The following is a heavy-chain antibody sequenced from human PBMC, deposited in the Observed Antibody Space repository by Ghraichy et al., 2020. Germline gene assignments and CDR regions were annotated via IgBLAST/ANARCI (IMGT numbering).Heavy chain of an antibody. D-gene: IGHD5-12*01. CDR1: GFTFSSFS. V-gene: IGHV3-48*02. CDR3: ARGWLENTFDV. CDR2: IIISSSGTTI. J-gene: IGHJ3*01. Sequence: GGSLRLSCAASGFTFSSFSMHWVRQAPGKGLEWLSFIIISSSGTTIYYADSVKGRFTISRDNAKNSLYLQMINLRDEDTAVYYCARGWLENTFDVWGRGTLVTVSS.